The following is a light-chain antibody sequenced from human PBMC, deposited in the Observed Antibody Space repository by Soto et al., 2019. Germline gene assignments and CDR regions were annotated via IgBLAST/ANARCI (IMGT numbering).Light chain of an antibody. V-gene: IGLV2-8*01. J-gene: IGLJ1*01. CDR2: EVY. Sequence: PELPRLASAKGVDVDAVSISKNKTSSDVGGYNYVSWYQHHPGKAPKLIIYEVYKRPSGVPDRFSGSKSGNTAALTVSGLQAEDEADYYCSSYVGTNSYVFGTGAKVTVL. CDR3: SSYVGTNSYV. CDR1: SSDVGGYNY.